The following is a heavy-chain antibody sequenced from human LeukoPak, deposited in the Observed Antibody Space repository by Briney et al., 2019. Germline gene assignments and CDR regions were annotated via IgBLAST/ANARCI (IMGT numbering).Heavy chain of an antibody. Sequence: GGSLRLSCAASGFTFSSYAMSWVRQAPGEGLEWVSAISGSGGSTYYADSVKGRFTISRDNSKNTLYLQMNSLRAEDTAVYYCANFDPVQGVPAAHDWFDPWGQGTLVTVSS. J-gene: IGHJ5*02. V-gene: IGHV3-23*01. CDR1: GFTFSSYA. CDR2: ISGSGGST. D-gene: IGHD2-2*01. CDR3: ANFDPVQGVPAAHDWFDP.